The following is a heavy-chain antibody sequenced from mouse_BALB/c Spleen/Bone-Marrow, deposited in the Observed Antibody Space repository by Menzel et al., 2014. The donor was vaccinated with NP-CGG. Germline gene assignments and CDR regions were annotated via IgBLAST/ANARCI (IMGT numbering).Heavy chain of an antibody. CDR2: INPYNGGA. V-gene: IGHV1-18*01. CDR3: ARTGTTDY. J-gene: IGHJ4*01. Sequence: EVKLVESGAELVKPGASMKISCKASGYSFTGYTMSWVKQSHGKNLDWVGLINPYNGGASYNQKFKGKATLTVDRSSSTAYMELLSLTSDDDAVYYCARTGTTDYWGQGTSVTGSS. CDR1: GYSFTGYT.